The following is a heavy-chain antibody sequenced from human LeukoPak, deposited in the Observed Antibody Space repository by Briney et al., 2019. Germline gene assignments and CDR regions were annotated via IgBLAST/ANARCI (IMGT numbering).Heavy chain of an antibody. CDR3: ARDSEGVPDY. V-gene: IGHV4-39*07. CDR1: GGSITSSSYY. CDR2: IYYSGST. D-gene: IGHD3-10*01. Sequence: SETLSLTCTVSGGSITSSSYYWGWIRQPPGKGLEWIASIYYSGSTYYNPSLKSRVTISVDTSKKEFSLKLSSVTAADTAVYYCARDSEGVPDYWGQGTLATVSS. J-gene: IGHJ4*02.